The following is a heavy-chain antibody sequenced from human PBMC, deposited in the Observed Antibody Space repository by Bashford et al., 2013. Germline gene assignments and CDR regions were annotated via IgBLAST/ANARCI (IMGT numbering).Heavy chain of an antibody. V-gene: IGHV1-2*02. D-gene: IGHD3-9*01. J-gene: IGHJ4*02. CDR2: INPNSGGT. Sequence: ASVKVSCKASGYTFTGYYMHWVRQAPGQGLEWMGWINPNSGGTNYAQKFQGRVTMTRDTSISTAYMELSRLRSDDTAVYYCARVEGILTGYHIDYWGQGTLVTVSS. CDR3: ARVEGILTGYHIDY. CDR1: GYTFTGYY.